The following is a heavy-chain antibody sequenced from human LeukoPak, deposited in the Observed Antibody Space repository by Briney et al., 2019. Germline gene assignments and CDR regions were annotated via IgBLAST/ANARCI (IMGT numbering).Heavy chain of an antibody. V-gene: IGHV3-23*01. CDR2: ISGSGGST. D-gene: IGHD2-2*01. CDR3: AKGEYQLPHYYYGMDV. CDR1: GFTFSSYA. J-gene: IGHJ6*02. Sequence: PGGSLRLSCAASGFTFSSYAMSWVRQAPGKGLEWVSAISGSGGSTYYADSVKGRFTISRDNSKNTLYLQMNSLRAEDTAVYYCAKGEYQLPHYYYGMDVWGQGTTVTVSS.